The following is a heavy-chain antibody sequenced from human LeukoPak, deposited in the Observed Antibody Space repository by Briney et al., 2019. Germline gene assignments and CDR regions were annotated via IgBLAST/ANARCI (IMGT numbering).Heavy chain of an antibody. CDR1: GGSVSSGSYY. J-gene: IGHJ4*02. CDR2: IYYSGST. V-gene: IGHV4-61*01. Sequence: SETLSLTCTVSGGSVSSGSYYWSWIRQPPGKGLEWIGYIYYSGSTNYNPSLKSRVTISVDTSKTQFSLKLSSVTAADTAVYYCARGDDILTGYYPFDHWGQGTLVTVSS. D-gene: IGHD3-9*01. CDR3: ARGDDILTGYYPFDH.